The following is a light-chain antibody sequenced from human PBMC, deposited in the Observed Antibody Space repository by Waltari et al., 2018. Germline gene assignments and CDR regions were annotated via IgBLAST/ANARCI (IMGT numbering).Light chain of an antibody. J-gene: IGLJ2*01. V-gene: IGLV3-27*01. CDR3: YSATDNHLV. CDR2: RDT. CDR1: VLAKKY. Sequence: SYELTQPSSVSVSPGQTARITCSGDVLAKKYARWFQQKPGQAPVVLIYRDTQRPSGIPERFSGSSSGTTVNLTINGAQVDDEGVYYCYSATDNHLVFGGGTKLTVL.